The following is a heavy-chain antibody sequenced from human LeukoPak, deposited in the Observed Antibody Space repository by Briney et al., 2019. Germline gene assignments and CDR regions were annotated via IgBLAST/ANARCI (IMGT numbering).Heavy chain of an antibody. V-gene: IGHV1-69*13. J-gene: IGHJ4*02. CDR3: AYTMDWNDGGGYYFDY. D-gene: IGHD1-1*01. Sequence: ASVKVSCKASVGTFSSYAISWVRQAPGQGLEWMGGIIPIFGTANYAQKFQGRVTITADESTSTAYMELSSLRSEDTAVYHCAYTMDWNDGGGYYFDYWGQGTLVTVSS. CDR1: VGTFSSYA. CDR2: IIPIFGTA.